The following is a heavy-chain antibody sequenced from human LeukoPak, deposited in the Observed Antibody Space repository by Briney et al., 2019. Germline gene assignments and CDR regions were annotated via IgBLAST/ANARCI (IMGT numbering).Heavy chain of an antibody. J-gene: IGHJ5*02. D-gene: IGHD3-10*01. Sequence: SETLSLTCTVSGGSISSYYWSWIRQPPGKGLEWIGYIYYSGSTNYNPSLKSRVTISVDTSKNQFSLKLSSVTAADTAVYYCARDKGRNYYGSGSKNWFDPWGQGTLVTVSS. V-gene: IGHV4-59*01. CDR3: ARDKGRNYYGSGSKNWFDP. CDR1: GGSISSYY. CDR2: IYYSGST.